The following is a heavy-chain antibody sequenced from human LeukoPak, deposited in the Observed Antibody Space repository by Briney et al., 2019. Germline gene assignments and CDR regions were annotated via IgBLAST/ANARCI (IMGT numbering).Heavy chain of an antibody. CDR2: IYHSGST. CDR3: ARTEGRSSSWYSGYYYMDV. D-gene: IGHD6-13*01. Sequence: SETLSLTCAVSGGSISSSNWWSWVRQPPGKGLEWIGEIYHSGSTNYNPSLKSRVTISVDKSKNQFSLKLSSVTAADTAVYYCARTEGRSSSWYSGYYYMDVWGKGTTVTVSS. V-gene: IGHV4-4*02. J-gene: IGHJ6*03. CDR1: GGSISSSNW.